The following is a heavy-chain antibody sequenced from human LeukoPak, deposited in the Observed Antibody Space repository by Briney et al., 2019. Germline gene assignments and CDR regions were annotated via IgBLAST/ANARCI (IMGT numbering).Heavy chain of an antibody. CDR1: GGSISSGGYY. D-gene: IGHD3-16*01. V-gene: IGHV4-61*05. Sequence: PSQTLSLTCAVSGGSISSGGYYWGWVRQSPGKGLEWIGYIYHSGSTNYNPSLRSRVAISVDTSKSQFSLNLNSVTAADTAVYYCARSKGVNYDSGGYSDYWGQGTLITVSS. J-gene: IGHJ4*02. CDR2: IYHSGST. CDR3: ARSKGVNYDSGGYSDY.